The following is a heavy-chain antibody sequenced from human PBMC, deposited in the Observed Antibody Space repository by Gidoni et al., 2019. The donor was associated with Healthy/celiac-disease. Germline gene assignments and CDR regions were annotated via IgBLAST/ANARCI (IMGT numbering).Heavy chain of an antibody. J-gene: IGHJ4*02. CDR1: GFTFSSYA. CDR2: ISGSGGST. D-gene: IGHD5-18*01. Sequence: EVQLVESGGGLVQPGGSLRLSCSASGFTFSSYAMSWVRQAPGKGLGWVSAISGSGGSTYYADSVKGRFTISRDNSKNTLYLQMNSLRAEDTAVYYCAKVVGYSYGLTLDYWGQGTLVTVSS. CDR3: AKVVGYSYGLTLDY. V-gene: IGHV3-23*04.